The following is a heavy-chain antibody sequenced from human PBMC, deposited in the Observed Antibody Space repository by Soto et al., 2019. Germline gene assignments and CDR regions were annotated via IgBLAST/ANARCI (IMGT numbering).Heavy chain of an antibody. J-gene: IGHJ6*03. CDR3: ARGRKERYRRQQLNNYYYYYMDV. CDR1: GGSFSGYY. CDR2: INHSGST. Sequence: SETLSLTCAVYGGSFSGYYWSWIRQPPGKGLEWIGEINHSGSTNYNPSLKSRVTISVDTSKNQFSLKLSSVTAADTAVYYCARGRKERYRRQQLNNYYYYYMDVWGKGTTVTVSS. V-gene: IGHV4-34*01. D-gene: IGHD6-13*01.